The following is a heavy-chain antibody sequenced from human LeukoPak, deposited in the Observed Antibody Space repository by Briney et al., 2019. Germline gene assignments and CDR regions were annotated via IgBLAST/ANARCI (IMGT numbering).Heavy chain of an antibody. D-gene: IGHD5-18*01. CDR3: AFPGGYSYGLDY. Sequence: SETLSLTCAVYGGSFSGYYWSWIRQPPGKGLEWIGEINHSGSTNYNPSLKSRATISVDTSKNQFSLKLSSVTAADTAVYYCAFPGGYSYGLDYWGQGTLVTVSS. CDR2: INHSGST. J-gene: IGHJ4*02. V-gene: IGHV4-34*01. CDR1: GGSFSGYY.